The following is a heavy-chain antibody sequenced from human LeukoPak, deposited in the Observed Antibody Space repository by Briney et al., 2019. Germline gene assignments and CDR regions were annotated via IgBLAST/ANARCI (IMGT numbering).Heavy chain of an antibody. V-gene: IGHV3-48*01. CDR3: ARAGVGRKAWFNGY. CDR1: GFTFSSYS. D-gene: IGHD2-8*01. CDR2: ISSSSSTI. J-gene: IGHJ4*02. Sequence: GGSLRLSCAASGFTFSSYSMNWVRQAPGKGLEWVSYISSSSSTIYYADSVKGRFTISRDNAKNSLYLQMNSLRAEDTAVYYCARAGVGRKAWFNGYWGQGTLVTVSS.